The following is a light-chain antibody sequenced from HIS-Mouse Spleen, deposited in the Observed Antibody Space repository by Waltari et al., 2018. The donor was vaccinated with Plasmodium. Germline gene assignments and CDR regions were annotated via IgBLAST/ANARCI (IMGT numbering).Light chain of an antibody. Sequence: ILMTQSPSTFSASVGDRVTITCRASQCISSCLAWYQQKPGKAPKLLIYTASTLESGVPSRFSGSGSGTDFTLTISCLQPEDFATYYCQQYYSYSWTFGGGTKVEIK. J-gene: IGKJ4*02. V-gene: IGKV1-8*01. CDR3: QQYYSYSWT. CDR2: TAS. CDR1: QCISSC.